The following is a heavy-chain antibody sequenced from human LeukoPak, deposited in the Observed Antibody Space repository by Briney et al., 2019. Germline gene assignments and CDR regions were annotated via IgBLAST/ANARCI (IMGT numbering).Heavy chain of an antibody. CDR1: GYSIISVYY. V-gene: IGHV4-38-2*02. CDR3: ARDRDYYETSGYQRGGFFDF. D-gene: IGHD3-22*01. J-gene: IGHJ4*02. Sequence: SETLSLTCNVSGYSIISVYYWGWIRQPPGKGLGWIGSIHHSGSTFYNPSLKSRVIMSVDTSKNQVSLKLNSVTAADTAVFYCARDRDYYETSGYQRGGFFDFWGQGALVTVSS. CDR2: IHHSGST.